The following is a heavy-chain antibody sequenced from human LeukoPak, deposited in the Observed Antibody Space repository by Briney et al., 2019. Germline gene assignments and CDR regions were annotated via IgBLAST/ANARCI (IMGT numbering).Heavy chain of an antibody. CDR3: ARVRSYSYGFDF. CDR1: GYTFTGYY. D-gene: IGHD4-11*01. V-gene: IGHV1-2*02. Sequence: GASVKVSCKASGYTFTGYYLHWVRQAPGQGLEWMGWINPNSGGTNYAQKFQGRVTVTSDTSISTAYMELSSLRSDDTALYYCARVRSYSYGFDFWGQGTLVTVSS. CDR2: INPNSGGT. J-gene: IGHJ4*02.